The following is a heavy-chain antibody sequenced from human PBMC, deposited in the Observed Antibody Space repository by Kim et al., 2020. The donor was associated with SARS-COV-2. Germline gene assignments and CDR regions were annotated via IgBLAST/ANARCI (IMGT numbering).Heavy chain of an antibody. CDR3: ARHFGREEDWFDP. Sequence: SGPSFQAHVTSSADKSISTAYLQWSSLKASDTAMYYCARHFGREEDWFDPWGQGTLVTVSS. J-gene: IGHJ5*02. V-gene: IGHV5-10-1*01. D-gene: IGHD3-3*01.